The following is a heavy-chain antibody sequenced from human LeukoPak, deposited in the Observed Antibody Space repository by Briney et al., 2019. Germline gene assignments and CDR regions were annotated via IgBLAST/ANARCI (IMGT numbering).Heavy chain of an antibody. CDR1: GFTFSSYE. Sequence: TGGSVRLSCAASGFTFSSYEMNWVRQAPGKGLEWVSYISRSGSTIYYADSVKGRFTISRDNAKNSLYLQMNSLRAEDTAVYYCARTTTTVVTPEGFDYWGQGTLVTVSS. CDR3: ARTTTTVVTPEGFDY. V-gene: IGHV3-48*03. D-gene: IGHD4-23*01. CDR2: ISRSGSTI. J-gene: IGHJ4*02.